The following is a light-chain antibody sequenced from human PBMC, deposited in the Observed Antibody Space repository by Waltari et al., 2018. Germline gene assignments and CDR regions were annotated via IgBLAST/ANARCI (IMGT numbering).Light chain of an antibody. CDR2: AAS. CDR3: QNHERLPAT. J-gene: IGKJ1*01. V-gene: IGKV3-20*01. Sequence: EVVLTQSPGTLSLSPGERATLSCRASQSIGKYLVWYQQRPGQAPRLLIYAASTRATGIPDRFSGSGYGTDFSLTISRLEPEDCAVYYCQNHERLPATFGQGTKVEIK. CDR1: QSIGKY.